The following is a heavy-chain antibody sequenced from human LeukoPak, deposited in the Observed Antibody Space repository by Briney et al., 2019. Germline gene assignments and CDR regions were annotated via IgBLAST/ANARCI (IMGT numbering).Heavy chain of an antibody. V-gene: IGHV1-69*13. J-gene: IGHJ4*02. Sequence: ASVKVSCKASGGTFSSYAISWVRQAPGQGLEWMGGIIPIFGTANYAQKFQGRVTITADESTSTAYMELSSLRSEDTAVYYCARTRYYDSSGYYRYYFDYWGQGTLVTVSS. D-gene: IGHD3-22*01. CDR2: IIPIFGTA. CDR1: GGTFSSYA. CDR3: ARTRYYDSSGYYRYYFDY.